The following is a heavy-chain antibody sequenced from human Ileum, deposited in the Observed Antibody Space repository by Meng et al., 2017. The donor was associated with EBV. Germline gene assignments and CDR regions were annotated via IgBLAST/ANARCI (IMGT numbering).Heavy chain of an antibody. Sequence: LQQWGTGLLKPSETLSLTCAVYGGSFNDYYWTWLRQPPGKGLEWIGEIDQSGYTKFNPSLSSRATISRDTSNNQFSLKLNSVSAADTALYYCARYGRWNGNSFYCFDPWGQGTLVTVSS. D-gene: IGHD4-23*01. V-gene: IGHV4-34*01. J-gene: IGHJ5*02. CDR3: ARYGRWNGNSFYCFDP. CDR2: IDQSGYT. CDR1: GGSFNDYY.